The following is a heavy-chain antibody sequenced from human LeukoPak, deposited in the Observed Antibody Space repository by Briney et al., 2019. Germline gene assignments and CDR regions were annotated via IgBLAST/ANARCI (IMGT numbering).Heavy chain of an antibody. CDR1: GGSIRSGGYS. CDR2: IYHSGST. D-gene: IGHD2-21*01. V-gene: IGHV4-30-2*01. Sequence: SQTLSLTYAVSGGSIRSGGYSWSWIRQPPGKGLEWIGYIYHSGSTYYNPSLKSRVTISVDRSKNQFSLKLSSVTAADTAVYYCARSVISPSKRYYFDYWGQGTLVTVSS. CDR3: ARSVISPSKRYYFDY. J-gene: IGHJ4*02.